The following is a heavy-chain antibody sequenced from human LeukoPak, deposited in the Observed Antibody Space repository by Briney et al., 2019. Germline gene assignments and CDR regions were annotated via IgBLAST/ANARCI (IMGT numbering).Heavy chain of an antibody. CDR3: ARDEESGDPTNDWGASGGY. D-gene: IGHD3-16*01. V-gene: IGHV3-21*01. CDR1: GFTFSSYS. CDR2: ISSSSSYI. Sequence: GGSLRLSCVASGFTFSSYSMNWVRQAPGKGLEWVSSISSSSSYIYYADSVKGRFTISRDNAKNSLYLQMNSLRAEDTAEYYCARDEESGDPTNDWGASGGYWGQGTLVTVSS. J-gene: IGHJ4*02.